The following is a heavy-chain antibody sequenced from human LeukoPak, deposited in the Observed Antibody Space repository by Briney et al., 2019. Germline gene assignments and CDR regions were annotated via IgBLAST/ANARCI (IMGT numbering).Heavy chain of an antibody. CDR2: INSDGSSI. Sequence: GGSLRLSCAASGFTFSSYWMNWVRQAPGKGLVWVSRINSDGSSISYADSVKGRFTISRDNAKNTLYLQMNSLRAEDTAVYYCARNSHGSGSYYNNWGQGTLVTVSS. V-gene: IGHV3-74*01. CDR3: ARNSHGSGSYYNN. J-gene: IGHJ4*02. CDR1: GFTFSSYW. D-gene: IGHD3-10*01.